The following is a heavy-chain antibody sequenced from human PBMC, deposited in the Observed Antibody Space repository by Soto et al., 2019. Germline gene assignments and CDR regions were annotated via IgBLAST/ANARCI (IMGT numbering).Heavy chain of an antibody. Sequence: VQLLESGGDLVQPGGSLRLSCVASGFISNNYAMSWVRQAPGKGLEWVSTIGGTDGDSDGVPWYEDSVKGRFTISRDSSANTLFLHMDHLRAADSALYYCVKRGRNWGAFDFWGQGTTVVVSS. D-gene: IGHD7-27*01. J-gene: IGHJ3*01. V-gene: IGHV3-23*01. CDR3: VKRGRNWGAFDF. CDR2: IGGTDGDSDGVP. CDR1: GFISNNYA.